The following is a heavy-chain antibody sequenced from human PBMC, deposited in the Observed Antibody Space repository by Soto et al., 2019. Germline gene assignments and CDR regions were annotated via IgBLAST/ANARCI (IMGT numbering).Heavy chain of an antibody. CDR3: ARGRGSSWYYFDY. D-gene: IGHD6-13*01. J-gene: IGHJ4*02. V-gene: IGHV4-4*07. CDR1: GGSITSYY. Sequence: QVQLQESGPGLVRPSETLSLICTVSGGSITSYYWSWIRQSAGKGLEWIGRIYTSGNTNYNPSLTSQAIMSVATSKNQFSLKLTSVTAADTAVYYCARGRGSSWYYFDYWGQGILVTVSS. CDR2: IYTSGNT.